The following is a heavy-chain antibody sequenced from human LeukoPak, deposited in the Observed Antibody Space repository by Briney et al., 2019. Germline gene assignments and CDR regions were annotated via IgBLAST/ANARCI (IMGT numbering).Heavy chain of an antibody. CDR2: IYSSGRT. D-gene: IGHD1-26*01. Sequence: SETLSLTCTVCGGSISSGIDYWCWIRQPAGKGLEWIGRIYSSGRTNYNPSLQSRVTISIDTSKNQFSLKLSSVTAADTAVYYCAGAPSNRNSGTYSWFDPWGQGTLVTVSS. V-gene: IGHV4-61*02. CDR3: AGAPSNRNSGTYSWFDP. CDR1: GGSISSGIDY. J-gene: IGHJ5*02.